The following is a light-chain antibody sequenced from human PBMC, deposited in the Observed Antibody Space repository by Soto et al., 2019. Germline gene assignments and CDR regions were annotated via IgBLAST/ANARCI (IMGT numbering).Light chain of an antibody. CDR2: AAS. Sequence: AIRMTQSPSSFSASTGDRVTITCRASQGISSYLAWYQQKPGKAPKVLISAASNLQGGALSRFIGSGSGTDFTLTISSLQPEDFATYYCQQYFSTPITFGQGTRLEIK. CDR1: QGISSY. CDR3: QQYFSTPIT. J-gene: IGKJ5*01. V-gene: IGKV1-8*01.